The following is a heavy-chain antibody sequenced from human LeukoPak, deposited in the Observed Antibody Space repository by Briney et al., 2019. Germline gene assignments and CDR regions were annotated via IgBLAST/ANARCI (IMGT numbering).Heavy chain of an antibody. J-gene: IGHJ6*02. D-gene: IGHD3-3*01. Sequence: KASETLSLTCAVYGGSFSGYYWSWIRQPPGKGLEWIGEINHSGSTNYNPSLKSRVTISVDTSKNQFSLKLSSVTAADTAVYYCARGVTDFWSGYLYYYYGMDVWGQGTTVTVSS. CDR2: INHSGST. V-gene: IGHV4-34*01. CDR1: GGSFSGYY. CDR3: ARGVTDFWSGYLYYYYGMDV.